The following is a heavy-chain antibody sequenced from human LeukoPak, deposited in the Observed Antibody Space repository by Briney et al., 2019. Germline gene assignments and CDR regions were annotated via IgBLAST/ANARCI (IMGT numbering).Heavy chain of an antibody. CDR1: GFNLNSYM. J-gene: IGHJ5*02. Sequence: NPGGSLRLSCAASGFNLNSYMLNWVRQAPGKGLEWVSSISSTGSYIYYADSVKGRFTISRDNPGNVVYLQMDSLRAEDTAVYYCTRVAQSGPTGWFDPWGQGILVTVSS. CDR3: TRVAQSGPTGWFDP. CDR2: ISSTGSYI. D-gene: IGHD1-1*01. V-gene: IGHV3-21*01.